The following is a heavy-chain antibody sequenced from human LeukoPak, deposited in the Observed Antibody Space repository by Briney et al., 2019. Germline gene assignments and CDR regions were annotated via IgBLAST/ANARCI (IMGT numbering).Heavy chain of an antibody. Sequence: SETLSLTCAVYGGSFSGYYWSWLRQPPGKGLEWIGEINHSGSTNYNPSLTSRVTISVDTSKNQFSLKLSSVTAADTAVYYCARGELDFNCSSTSCYNIWFDPWGQGTLVTVSS. CDR3: ARGELDFNCSSTSCYNIWFDP. D-gene: IGHD2-2*02. CDR1: GGSFSGYY. V-gene: IGHV4-34*01. J-gene: IGHJ5*02. CDR2: INHSGST.